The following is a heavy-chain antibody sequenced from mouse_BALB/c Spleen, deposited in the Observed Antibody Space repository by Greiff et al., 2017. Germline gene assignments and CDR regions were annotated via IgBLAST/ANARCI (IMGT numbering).Heavy chain of an antibody. CDR2: INSNGGST. J-gene: IGHJ2*01. Sequence: EVMLVESGGGLVQPGGSLKLSCAASGFTFSSYGMSWVRQTPDKRLELVATINSNGGSTYYPDSVKGRFTISRDNAKNTLYLQMSSLKSEDTAMYYCASETGTYFDYWGQGTTLTVSS. D-gene: IGHD4-1*01. CDR3: ASETGTYFDY. CDR1: GFTFSSYG. V-gene: IGHV5-6-3*01.